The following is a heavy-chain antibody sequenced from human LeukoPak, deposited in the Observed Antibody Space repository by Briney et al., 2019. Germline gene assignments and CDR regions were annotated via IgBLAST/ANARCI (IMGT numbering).Heavy chain of an antibody. D-gene: IGHD2-15*01. CDR3: ARQHCSGGDCYFFD. J-gene: IGHJ4*02. CDR1: GFTFSSYS. CDR2: ISSSSSYI. Sequence: PGGSLRLSCAASGFTFSSYSMNWVRQAPGKGLEWVSSISSSSSYIYYADSVKGRFTISRDNAKNSLYLQMNSLRAEDTAVYYCARQHCSGGDCYFFDWGQGTLVTVSS. V-gene: IGHV3-21*01.